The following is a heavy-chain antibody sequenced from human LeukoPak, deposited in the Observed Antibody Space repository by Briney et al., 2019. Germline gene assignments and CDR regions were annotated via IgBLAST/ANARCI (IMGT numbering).Heavy chain of an antibody. J-gene: IGHJ3*02. CDR1: GGSISSSSYY. CDR3: ARPLTGTTDAFDI. D-gene: IGHD1-20*01. V-gene: IGHV4-39*01. Sequence: SETLSLTCTVSGGSISSSSYYWAWIRQPPGKGLEWIGRIYYSGSTYYNPSLKSRGTISVDTSKNQFSLRLSSVTAADTAVYYCARPLTGTTDAFDIWGQGTMVIVSS. CDR2: IYYSGST.